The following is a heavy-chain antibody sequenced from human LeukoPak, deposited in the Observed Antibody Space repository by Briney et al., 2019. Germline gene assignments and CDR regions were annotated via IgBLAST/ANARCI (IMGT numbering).Heavy chain of an antibody. Sequence: PSQTLSLTCTVSSGSISSGGYYWSWIRQHPGKGLEWIGYSYYSGSTYYNPSLKSRVTISVDTSKNQFSLKLSSVTAADTAVYYCARVEYDIFWFDPWGQGTLVTVSS. CDR2: SYYSGST. V-gene: IGHV4-31*03. D-gene: IGHD3-9*01. J-gene: IGHJ5*02. CDR1: SGSISSGGYY. CDR3: ARVEYDIFWFDP.